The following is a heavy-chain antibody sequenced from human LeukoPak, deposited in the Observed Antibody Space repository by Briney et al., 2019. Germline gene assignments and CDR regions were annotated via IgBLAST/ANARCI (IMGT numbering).Heavy chain of an antibody. CDR3: ATGRGTPLGF. V-gene: IGHV3-74*01. Sequence: PGGSLRLSCAASGFTFSSYWMHWGRQAPGEGLVWVSRINTDGSSTNYADSVKGRFTVSRDNAKNTLYLQMNSLRAEDTAVYYCATGRGTPLGFWGQGALVTVSS. CDR1: GFTFSSYW. D-gene: IGHD1-26*01. CDR2: INTDGSST. J-gene: IGHJ4*02.